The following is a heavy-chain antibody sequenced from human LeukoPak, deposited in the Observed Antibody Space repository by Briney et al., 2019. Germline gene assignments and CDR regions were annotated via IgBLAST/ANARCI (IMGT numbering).Heavy chain of an antibody. CDR2: LRYDGGNK. Sequence: GGSLRLSRAASGFTFSSYGMHWVRQAPGRGLEWVAYLRYDGGNKYYADFVKGRFTISRDNSKNTLFLQMNSLRAEDTALYYCAKWAGSGQDFLGPFDYWGQGTLVTVSS. CDR1: GFTFSSYG. CDR3: AKWAGSGQDFLGPFDY. J-gene: IGHJ4*02. D-gene: IGHD6-19*01. V-gene: IGHV3-30*02.